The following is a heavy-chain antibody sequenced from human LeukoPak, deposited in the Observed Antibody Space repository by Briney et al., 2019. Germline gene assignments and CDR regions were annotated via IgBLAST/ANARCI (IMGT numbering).Heavy chain of an antibody. CDR1: GFTFSNYW. V-gene: IGHV3-7*01. D-gene: IGHD6-19*01. Sequence: GGSLRLSCAASGFTFSNYWMTWVRQAPGKGLEWVANIKHGGSEDYYLDSVKGRFTISRDNAKSSMWLQMNSLRDEDTAVYYCASQKEQWRLYYYYYMDVWGKGTTVTISS. J-gene: IGHJ6*03. CDR2: IKHGGSED. CDR3: ASQKEQWRLYYYYYMDV.